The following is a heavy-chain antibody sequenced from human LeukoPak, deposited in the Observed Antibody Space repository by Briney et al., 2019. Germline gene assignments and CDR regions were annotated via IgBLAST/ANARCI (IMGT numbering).Heavy chain of an antibody. CDR1: GGTFSRYG. Sequence: ASVKVSCKASGGTFSRYGISWVRQALGQGLEWMGGIIPLFGTANYAQKFQGRVTITADESTSTAYMELGSLRSEDTALYYCAREWNYETSGYYYYYWGQGTLVTVSS. V-gene: IGHV1-69*13. J-gene: IGHJ4*02. CDR3: AREWNYETSGYYYYY. D-gene: IGHD3-22*01. CDR2: IIPLFGTA.